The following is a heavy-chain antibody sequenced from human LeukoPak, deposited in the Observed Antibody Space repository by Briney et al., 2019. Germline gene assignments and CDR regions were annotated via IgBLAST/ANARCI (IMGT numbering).Heavy chain of an antibody. D-gene: IGHD6-13*01. J-gene: IGHJ4*02. V-gene: IGHV4-59*08. CDR3: ARGFSSGWYLAFFDY. CDR1: GGSISSYY. CDR2: IYYSGST. Sequence: PSETLSLTCTVSGGSISSYYWSWIRQPPGKGLEWIGYIYYSGSTNYNPSLKSRVTISVDTSKNQFSLKLSSVTAADTAVYYCARGFSSGWYLAFFDYWGQGTLVTVSS.